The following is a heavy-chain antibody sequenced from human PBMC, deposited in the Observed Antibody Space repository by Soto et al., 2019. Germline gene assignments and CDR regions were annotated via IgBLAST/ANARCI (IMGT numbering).Heavy chain of an antibody. J-gene: IGHJ6*02. CDR2: ISGSGGST. CDR1: GFTFSSYA. V-gene: IGHV3-23*01. CDR3: AKGLLWFGESQPYYYGMDV. D-gene: IGHD3-10*01. Sequence: PGGSLRLSCAASGFTFSSYAMSWVRQAPGKGLEWASAISGSGGSTYYADSVKGRFTISRDNSKNTLYLQMNSLRAEDTAVYYCAKGLLWFGESQPYYYGMDVWGQGTTVTVSS.